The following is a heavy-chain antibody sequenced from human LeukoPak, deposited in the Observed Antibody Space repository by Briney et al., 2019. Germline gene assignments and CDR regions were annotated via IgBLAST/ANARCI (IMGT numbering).Heavy chain of an antibody. Sequence: SQTLSLTCAISGDSVSSNSAAWNWLRQSPSRGLEWLGRTYYRSKWYDDYAVSVNGRITVNPDTSKNQFSLQLNSVTPEDTAVYYCARDRSYGYGSHFDYWGQGALVTVSS. CDR3: ARDRSYGYGSHFDY. CDR1: GDSVSSNSAA. V-gene: IGHV6-1*01. J-gene: IGHJ4*02. D-gene: IGHD5-18*01. CDR2: TYYRSKWYD.